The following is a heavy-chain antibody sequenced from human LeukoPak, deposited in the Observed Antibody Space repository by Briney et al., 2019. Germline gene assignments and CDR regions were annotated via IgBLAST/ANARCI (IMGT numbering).Heavy chain of an antibody. D-gene: IGHD6-19*01. Sequence: SETLSLTCNVSSDSISSYYWSWIRQTPGKGLEWIGYIYYSGSNNYHPSLKSRVTISVDTSKEQLSLKLSSVTAAATAVYYCARHYPVAGFDYWGRGILVTVSS. CDR1: SDSISSYY. CDR2: IYYSGSN. J-gene: IGHJ4*02. V-gene: IGHV4-59*12. CDR3: ARHYPVAGFDY.